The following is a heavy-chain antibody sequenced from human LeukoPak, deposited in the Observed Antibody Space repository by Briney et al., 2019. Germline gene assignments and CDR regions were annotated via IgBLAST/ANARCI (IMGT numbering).Heavy chain of an antibody. J-gene: IGHJ4*02. CDR2: ISYSGYT. Sequence: SETLSLTCIVSGGSISSYYWSWIRQPPGKGLEWIGYISYSGYTNYNPSLKSRVTISVDTSKNQFSLKLSSVAAADTAVYYCARHLDNYGSGTYEVWGQGTLVTVSS. CDR3: ARHLDNYGSGTYEV. V-gene: IGHV4-59*08. CDR1: GGSISSYY. D-gene: IGHD3-10*01.